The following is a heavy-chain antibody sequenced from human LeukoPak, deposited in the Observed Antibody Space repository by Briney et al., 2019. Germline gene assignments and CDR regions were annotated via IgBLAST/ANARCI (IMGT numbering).Heavy chain of an antibody. CDR1: GGSISSYY. J-gene: IGHJ4*02. CDR2: IYYSGST. D-gene: IGHD6-13*01. V-gene: IGHV4-59*01. Sequence: TSETLSLTCTVSGGSISSYYWSWIRQPPGKGLEWIGYIYYSGSTNYNPSLKSRVTISVDTSKNQFSLKLSSVTAADTAVYYCASEHHSIAAAGTIDYWGQGTLVTVSS. CDR3: ASEHHSIAAAGTIDY.